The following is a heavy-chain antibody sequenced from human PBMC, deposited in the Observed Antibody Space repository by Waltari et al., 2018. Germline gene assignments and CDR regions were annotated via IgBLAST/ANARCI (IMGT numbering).Heavy chain of an antibody. Sequence: EVQLVESGGGLVQPGGSLRLSWAASGFFFSNHRMSWVGKTPGKGLEWVANIKQDASDKNYVDSVKGRFAISRDNAKRSLDLQMNSLRVEDTALYYCVRNGGAFDFWGQGTQVIVSS. V-gene: IGHV3-7*04. CDR2: IKQDASDK. D-gene: IGHD2-8*01. CDR1: GFFFSNHR. J-gene: IGHJ4*02. CDR3: VRNGGAFDF.